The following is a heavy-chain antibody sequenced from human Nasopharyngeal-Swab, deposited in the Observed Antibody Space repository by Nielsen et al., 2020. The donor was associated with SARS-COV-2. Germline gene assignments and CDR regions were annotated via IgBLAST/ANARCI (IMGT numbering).Heavy chain of an antibody. J-gene: IGHJ4*02. V-gene: IGHV4-39*07. CDR1: GASTSSSINY. CDR2: VSYSGTA. CDR3: ARDESGDYLGLPFDY. Sequence: SETLSLTFTVSGASTSSSINYWGWIRQSPQKGLEWIGTVSYSGTANYNPSLNSRVTISVDTSKNQFSLKLISVTAADTAVYYCARDESGDYLGLPFDYWGQGTLVTVSS. D-gene: IGHD4-17*01.